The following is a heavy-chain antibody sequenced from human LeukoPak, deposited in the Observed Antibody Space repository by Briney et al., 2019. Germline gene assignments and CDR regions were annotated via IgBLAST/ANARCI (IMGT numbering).Heavy chain of an antibody. V-gene: IGHV3-53*01. CDR3: AKSITMIVVVITCFDY. CDR1: GFTVSSNY. Sequence: PGGSLRLSCAASGFTVSSNYMSWVRQAPGKGLEWVSVIYSGGSTYYADSVKGRFTISRDNSKNTLYLQMNSLRAEDTAVYYCAKSITMIVVVITCFDYWGQGTLVTVSS. CDR2: IYSGGST. J-gene: IGHJ4*02. D-gene: IGHD3-22*01.